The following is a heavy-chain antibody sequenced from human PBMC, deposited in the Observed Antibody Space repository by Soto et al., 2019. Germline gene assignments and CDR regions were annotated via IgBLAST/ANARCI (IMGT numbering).Heavy chain of an antibody. V-gene: IGHV3-33*01. CDR3: ARDLNEVQLERRRGPRGPYYYYGMDV. D-gene: IGHD1-1*01. CDR1: GFTFSSYG. CDR2: IWYDGSNK. J-gene: IGHJ6*02. Sequence: QVQLVESGGGVVQPGRSLRLSCAASGFTFSSYGMHWVRQAPGKGLEWVAVIWYDGSNKYYADSVKGRFTISRDNSKNTLYLQMNSLRAEDTAVYYCARDLNEVQLERRRGPRGPYYYYGMDVWGQGTTVTVSS.